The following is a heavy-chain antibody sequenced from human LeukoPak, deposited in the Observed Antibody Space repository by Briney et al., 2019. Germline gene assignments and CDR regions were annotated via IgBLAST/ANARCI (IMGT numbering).Heavy chain of an antibody. V-gene: IGHV3-23*01. CDR1: GFTFSSYA. J-gene: IGHJ5*02. Sequence: PGGSLRLSCAASGFTFSSYAMSWVRQAPGKGLEWVSAISGSGGSTYYADSVKGRFTISRDNSKNTLYLQMNSLRAEDTAVYYCAKDRSHHTGYSSEDDSNWFDPWGQGTLVTVSS. CDR2: ISGSGGST. D-gene: IGHD6-19*01. CDR3: AKDRSHHTGYSSEDDSNWFDP.